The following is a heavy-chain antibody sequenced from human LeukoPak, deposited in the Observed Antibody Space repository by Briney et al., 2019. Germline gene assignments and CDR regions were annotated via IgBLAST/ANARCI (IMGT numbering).Heavy chain of an antibody. D-gene: IGHD3-10*01. Sequence: GGCLRLSCAASEFTFSSYEVNWVRQAPGKGLEWVSYISNSGTTTYYADSVKGRFTISRDNAKSSLYLQMNSLRAEDTAVYYCARKGEWDMVRGALDYWGQGTLVTVSS. CDR1: EFTFSSYE. CDR3: ARKGEWDMVRGALDY. V-gene: IGHV3-48*03. CDR2: ISNSGTTT. J-gene: IGHJ4*02.